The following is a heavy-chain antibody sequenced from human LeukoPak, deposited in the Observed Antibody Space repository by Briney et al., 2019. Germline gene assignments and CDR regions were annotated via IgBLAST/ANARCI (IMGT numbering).Heavy chain of an antibody. CDR2: ISSGSNYI. D-gene: IGHD5-12*01. CDR1: GFSLSHFS. CDR3: ARDGSMATIDY. J-gene: IGHJ4*02. V-gene: IGHV3-21*01. Sequence: GGSLRLSCAASGFSLSHFSMNWVRQAPGKGLEWVSFISSGSNYIYYADSVKGRFTISKDNAKNSLYLQMNSLRAEDTAVYYCARDGSMATIDYWGQGTLVTVSS.